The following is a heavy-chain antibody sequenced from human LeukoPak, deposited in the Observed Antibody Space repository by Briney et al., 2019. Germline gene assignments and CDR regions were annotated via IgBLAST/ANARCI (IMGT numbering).Heavy chain of an antibody. V-gene: IGHV3-23*01. J-gene: IGHJ4*02. CDR2: ISDRGSRT. Sequence: PGGSLRLSCAVSGITLSNYGMSWVRQAPGKGLEWVAGISDRGSRTNYADSVKGRFTISTDHPKNTLYLQMNSLRAEDTAVYFCAKRGVVIRVILVWFHREAYYFHSWGQGALVTVSS. CDR3: AKRGVVIRVILVWFHREAYYFHS. CDR1: GITLSNYG. D-gene: IGHD3-22*01.